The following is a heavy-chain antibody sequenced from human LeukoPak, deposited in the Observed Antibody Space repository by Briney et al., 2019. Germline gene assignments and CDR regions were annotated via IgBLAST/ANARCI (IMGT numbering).Heavy chain of an antibody. J-gene: IGHJ3*02. V-gene: IGHV4-59*01. CDR1: GGSISSYY. D-gene: IGHD5-18*01. Sequence: SETLSLTCTVSGGSISSYYWTWIRQPPGTGLEWIGYIHYTGSTNYNRSLRSRVTISVDTSKNQFSLKLSSVTAADTAVYYCARSGYRYGADASEIWGQGTMVTVSS. CDR3: ARSGYRYGADASEI. CDR2: IHYTGST.